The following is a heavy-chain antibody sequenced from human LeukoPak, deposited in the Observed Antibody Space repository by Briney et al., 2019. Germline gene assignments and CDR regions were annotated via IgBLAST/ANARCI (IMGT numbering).Heavy chain of an antibody. Sequence: PGRSLRLSCAASGFTFSGYGMHWVRQAPGKGLEWVTGIAYDGSRKHYADSVKGRFTISRDNSKNTLYLQMNSLRAEGTAVYYCAKDLKGTFDYWGQGTLVTVSS. D-gene: IGHD3-10*01. CDR2: IAYDGSRK. CDR1: GFTFSGYG. V-gene: IGHV3-30*18. CDR3: AKDLKGTFDY. J-gene: IGHJ4*02.